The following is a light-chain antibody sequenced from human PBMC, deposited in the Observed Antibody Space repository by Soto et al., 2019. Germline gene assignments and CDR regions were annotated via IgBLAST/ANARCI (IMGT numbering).Light chain of an antibody. V-gene: IGKV1-39*01. J-gene: IGKJ4*01. CDR2: AAS. CDR3: QQSYSGPLT. Sequence: DIQMTQSPSSLSASVGDRVTITCRASQSISSYLNWYQQKPGKAPKVLIYAASSLQSGVPSRFSGIGSGTDFILSISSLQPEDFATYYCQQSYSGPLTFGGGTKVEIK. CDR1: QSISSY.